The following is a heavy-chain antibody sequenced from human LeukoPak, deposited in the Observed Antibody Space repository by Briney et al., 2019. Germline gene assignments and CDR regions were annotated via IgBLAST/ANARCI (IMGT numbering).Heavy chain of an antibody. CDR1: GFTFSRYG. D-gene: IGHD4-17*01. J-gene: IGHJ3*02. Sequence: PGGSLRLSCAASGFTFSRYGMHWVRQAPGKGLEWVTVIWYDGSNENYADFVKGRFTISRDKSKNTLYLQMNSLRAEDTAVYYCVRNTVTDDGFDIWGQGTMVTVSP. CDR2: IWYDGSNE. V-gene: IGHV3-33*01. CDR3: VRNTVTDDGFDI.